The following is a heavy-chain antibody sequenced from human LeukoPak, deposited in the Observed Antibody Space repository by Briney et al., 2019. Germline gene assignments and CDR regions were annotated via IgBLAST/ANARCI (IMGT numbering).Heavy chain of an antibody. D-gene: IGHD3-10*01. CDR2: INHSGST. J-gene: IGHJ4*02. V-gene: IGHV4-34*01. CDR3: ARLLVRGVIILFHYHFDY. Sequence: SETLSLTCAVYGGSFSGYYWSWIRQPPGKGLEWIGEINHSGSTNYNPSLKSRVTISVDASKNQFSLKLSSVTAADTAVYYCARLLVRGVIILFHYHFDYWGQGTLVTVSS. CDR1: GGSFSGYY.